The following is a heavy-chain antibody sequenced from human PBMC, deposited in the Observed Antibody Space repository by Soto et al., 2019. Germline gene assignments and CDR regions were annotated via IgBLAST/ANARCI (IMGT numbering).Heavy chain of an antibody. CDR1: GFTFSSYG. D-gene: IGHD6-13*01. CDR2: ISYDGSNK. V-gene: IGHV3-30*18. J-gene: IGHJ6*02. Sequence: GSLRLSCAASGFTFSSYGMHWVRQAPGKGLEWVAVISYDGSNKYYADSVKGRFTISRDNSKNTLYLQMNSLRAEDTAVYYCAKDEILAAAGTYYYYGMDVWGQGTTVTVSS. CDR3: AKDEILAAAGTYYYYGMDV.